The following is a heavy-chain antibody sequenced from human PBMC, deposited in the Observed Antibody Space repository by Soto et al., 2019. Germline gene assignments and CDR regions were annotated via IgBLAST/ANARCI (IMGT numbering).Heavy chain of an antibody. J-gene: IGHJ6*02. CDR1: GGTFSSYA. V-gene: IGHV1-69*06. D-gene: IGHD2-15*01. Sequence: GASVKVSCKASGGTFSSYAISWVRQAPGQGLEWMGGIIPIFGTANYAQKFQGRVTITADKSTSTAYMELSSLRSEDTAVYYCARDPRGYCSGGSCFTARYYYYGMDVWGQGTTVTVS. CDR3: ARDPRGYCSGGSCFTARYYYYGMDV. CDR2: IIPIFGTA.